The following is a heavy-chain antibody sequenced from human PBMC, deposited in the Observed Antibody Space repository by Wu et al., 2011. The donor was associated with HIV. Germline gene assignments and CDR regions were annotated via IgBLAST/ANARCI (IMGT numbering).Heavy chain of an antibody. V-gene: IGHV1-69-2*01. Sequence: VQLVQSGAEVKKPGTAVKVSCKVSGYTFTDYYMHWVRQAPGGGLEWMGLVNPEDGDTLYAEKFQGRVTITADTSTDTAHMELTTLRSEDTATYFCARRYYDRSGYSSWGQGTLVTVSS. CDR2: VNPEDGDT. J-gene: IGHJ5*02. CDR3: ARRYYDRSGYSS. D-gene: IGHD3-22*01. CDR1: GYTFTDYY.